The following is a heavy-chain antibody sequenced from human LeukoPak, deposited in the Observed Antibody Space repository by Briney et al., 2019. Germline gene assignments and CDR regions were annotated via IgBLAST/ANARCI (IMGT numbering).Heavy chain of an antibody. CDR2: IIPIVGIP. V-gene: IGHV1-69*10. Sequence: SVKVSCKASGGTFNTYVISWVRQAPGQGLEWMGVIIPIVGIPQYAPKFQGRVTISADESTNTGYMEMSNLRPDDTAVYYCATYTAMDLSDTNYYYYYMDVWGKGTTVTVSS. D-gene: IGHD5-18*01. J-gene: IGHJ6*03. CDR3: ATYTAMDLSDTNYYYYYMDV. CDR1: GGTFNTYV.